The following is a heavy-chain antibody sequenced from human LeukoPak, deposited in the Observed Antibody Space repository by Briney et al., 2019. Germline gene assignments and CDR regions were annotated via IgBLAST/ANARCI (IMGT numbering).Heavy chain of an antibody. CDR1: GYTFTSYY. J-gene: IGHJ6*02. D-gene: IGHD2-15*01. V-gene: IGHV1-46*01. CDR3: ARHYCSGGSCHYYYYGMDV. Sequence: ASVKVSCKASGYTFTSYYMHWVRQAPGQGLEWMGIMNPSGGSTSYAQKFQGRVTMTRDTSTSTVYMELSSLRSEDTAVYYCARHYCSGGSCHYYYYGMDVWGQGTTVTVSS. CDR2: MNPSGGST.